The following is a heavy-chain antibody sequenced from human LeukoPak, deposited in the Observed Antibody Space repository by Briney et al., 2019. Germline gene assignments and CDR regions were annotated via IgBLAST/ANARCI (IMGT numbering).Heavy chain of an antibody. CDR2: IYTSGST. J-gene: IGHJ6*03. Sequence: SETLSLTCIVSGGSISSGSYYWSWIRQPAGKGLEWIGRIYTSGSTNYNPSLKSRVTISVDTSKNQFSLKLSSVTAADTAVYYCARGLFMVRGVSEKYYYYMDVWGKGTTVTISS. D-gene: IGHD3-10*01. V-gene: IGHV4-61*02. CDR3: ARGLFMVRGVSEKYYYYMDV. CDR1: GGSISSGSYY.